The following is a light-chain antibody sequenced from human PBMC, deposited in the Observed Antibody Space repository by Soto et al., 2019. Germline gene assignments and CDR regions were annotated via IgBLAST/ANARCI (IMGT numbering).Light chain of an antibody. CDR3: QQYDNPSYT. V-gene: IGKV1-33*01. CDR1: QDISNY. Sequence: DIQMTQSPSSLSASVGDRVTITCQASQDISNYLNWYQQKPGKAPKLLIYDASNLETGVPSRFSGSGSGTDFTFTISSLQPEDIATYYCQQYDNPSYTFGQGTTLEIK. J-gene: IGKJ2*01. CDR2: DAS.